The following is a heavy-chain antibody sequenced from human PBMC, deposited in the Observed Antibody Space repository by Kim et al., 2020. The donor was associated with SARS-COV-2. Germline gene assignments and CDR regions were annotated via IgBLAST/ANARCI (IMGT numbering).Heavy chain of an antibody. V-gene: IGHV7-4-1*02. CDR3: ARGRGDNEYSPIDF. J-gene: IGHJ4*02. D-gene: IGHD5-18*01. CDR1: GYTLTTYA. Sequence: ASVKVSCMASGYTLTTYAINWVRQAPGQGLEWMGWINTKTRIPMYAQGFTGRFVFSLDTSVSTAYLQISSLKAEDTAFYYCARGRGDNEYSPIDFWGQGTLVTVSA. CDR2: INTKTRIP.